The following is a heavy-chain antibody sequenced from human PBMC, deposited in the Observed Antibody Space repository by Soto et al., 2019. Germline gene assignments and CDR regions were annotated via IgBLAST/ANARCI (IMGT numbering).Heavy chain of an antibody. J-gene: IGHJ4*02. CDR2: FDPEDGET. D-gene: IGHD6-19*01. CDR3: ATDRRSSGWYGRYFDY. Sequence: QVQLVQSGAEVKKPGASVKVSCKVSGYTLTELSMHWVRQAPGKGREWMGGFDPEDGETIYAQKFQGRVTMTEDTTTDTAYMELSSLRSEDTAVYYCATDRRSSGWYGRYFDYWGQGTLVTVSS. V-gene: IGHV1-24*01. CDR1: GYTLTELS.